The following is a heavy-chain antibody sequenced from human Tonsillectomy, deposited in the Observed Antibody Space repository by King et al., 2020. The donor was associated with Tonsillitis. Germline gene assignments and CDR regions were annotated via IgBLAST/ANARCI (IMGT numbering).Heavy chain of an antibody. CDR2: VSGSGGST. J-gene: IGHJ3*02. CDR3: AKPTGYLHAFDI. CDR1: GFTFNNYA. D-gene: IGHD3-9*01. V-gene: IGHV3-23*04. Sequence: VQLVESGGGLVQPGGSLRRSCVASGFTFNNYAMSGVRQAPGKGLEGVSTVSGSGGSTYYADSVRGRFTLSRDNSNNTLYLQMNTLRAEDTAVYYCAKPTGYLHAFDIWGHGTMVTVSS.